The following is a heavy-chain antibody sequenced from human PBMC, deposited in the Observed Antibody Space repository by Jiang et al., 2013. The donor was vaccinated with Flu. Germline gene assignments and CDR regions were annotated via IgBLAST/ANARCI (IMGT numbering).Heavy chain of an antibody. V-gene: IGHV3-30-3*01. CDR2: ISYDGGNK. CDR3: ARRGGGDCYCPPDY. CDR1: GFTFSDYA. Sequence: QLLESGGDVVQPGTSLRLSCAASGFTFSDYAIHWVRQAPGKGLEWVAVISYDGGNKYYADSVKGRFTVSRDNSKNTLYLQMNSLRVEDTAVYYCARRGGGDCYCPPDYWGQGTLVTVSS. D-gene: IGHD2-21*02. J-gene: IGHJ4*02.